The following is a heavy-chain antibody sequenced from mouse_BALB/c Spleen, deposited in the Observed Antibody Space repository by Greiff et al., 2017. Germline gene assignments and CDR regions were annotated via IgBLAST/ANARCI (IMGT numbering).Heavy chain of an antibody. CDR3: ARSYDYDVWFAY. D-gene: IGHD2-4*01. J-gene: IGHJ3*01. CDR1: GFTFSSFG. Sequence: EVKLVESGGGLVQPGGSLKLSCAASGFTFSSFGMHWVRQAPEKGLEWVAYISSGSSTIYYADTVKGRFTISRDNPKNTLFLQMTSLRSEDTAMYYCARSYDYDVWFAYWGQGTLVTVSA. CDR2: ISSGSSTI. V-gene: IGHV5-17*02.